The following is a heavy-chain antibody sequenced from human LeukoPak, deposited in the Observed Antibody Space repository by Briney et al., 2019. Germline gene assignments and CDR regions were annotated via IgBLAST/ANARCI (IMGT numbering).Heavy chain of an antibody. Sequence: SETLSLTCAVYGGSFSGYYWSWIRQPPGKGLEWIGEINHSGSTNYNPSLKSRVTISVDTSKNQFSLKLSSVTAADTAVYYCARVRSTYYGSGSSLLYYYYGMDVWGQGTTVTVSS. CDR3: ARVRSTYYGSGSSLLYYYYGMDV. CDR2: INHSGST. V-gene: IGHV4-34*01. D-gene: IGHD3-10*01. J-gene: IGHJ6*02. CDR1: GGSFSGYY.